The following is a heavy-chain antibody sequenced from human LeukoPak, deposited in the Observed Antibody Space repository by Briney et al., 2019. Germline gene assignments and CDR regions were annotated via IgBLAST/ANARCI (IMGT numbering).Heavy chain of an antibody. D-gene: IGHD3-10*01. CDR2: IHPNSGST. Sequence: ASVKVSCKASGYTFTGYYMHWVRQAPGQGLEWMGIIHPNSGSTTYAQKFQGRVTMTRDTSTSTVYMELSSLRSEDTAVYYCAKDSSRSYLDHWGQGTLVTVSS. V-gene: IGHV1-46*01. CDR1: GYTFTGYY. J-gene: IGHJ4*02. CDR3: AKDSSRSYLDH.